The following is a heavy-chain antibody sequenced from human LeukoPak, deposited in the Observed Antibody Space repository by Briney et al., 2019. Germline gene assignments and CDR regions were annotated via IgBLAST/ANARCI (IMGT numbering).Heavy chain of an antibody. CDR3: AKTLGYSGYFSP. J-gene: IGHJ5*02. Sequence: GGPLRLSCAASGFTFNSYAMTWVRQAPGKGLEWVSAISGGGVNTYYADSVKGRFTISRDNSKNMLYLQTNSLRAEDTAVYYCAKTLGYSGYFSPWGQGTLVTVSS. D-gene: IGHD3-22*01. V-gene: IGHV3-23*01. CDR1: GFTFNSYA. CDR2: ISGGGVNT.